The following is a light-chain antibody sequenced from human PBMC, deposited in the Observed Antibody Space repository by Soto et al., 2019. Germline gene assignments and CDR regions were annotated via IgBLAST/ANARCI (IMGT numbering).Light chain of an antibody. V-gene: IGLV2-14*03. Sequence: QSVLTQPASVSGSPGQSITISCTGTSSDIGGYNYVSWYQQHPGKAPKLMIYDVTIRPSGVTNRFSGSKSGYTASLTISGLQAEDEADYYCSSYTSSSTYVFGTGTKVTVL. CDR2: DVT. CDR3: SSYTSSSTYV. CDR1: SSDIGGYNY. J-gene: IGLJ1*01.